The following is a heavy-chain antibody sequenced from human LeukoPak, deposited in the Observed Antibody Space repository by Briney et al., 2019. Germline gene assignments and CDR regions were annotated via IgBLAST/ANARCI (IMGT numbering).Heavy chain of an antibody. CDR2: ISWNSGSI. CDR3: AKGHDYGSGSYFDY. J-gene: IGHJ4*02. D-gene: IGHD3-10*01. CDR1: GFTFDDYA. Sequence: PGGSLRLSCAASGFTFDDYAMHWVRQAPGKGLEWVSGISWNSGSIGYADSVKGRFTISRDNAKNSLYLQMNSLRAEDTALYYCAKGHDYGSGSYFDYWGQGTLVTVSS. V-gene: IGHV3-9*01.